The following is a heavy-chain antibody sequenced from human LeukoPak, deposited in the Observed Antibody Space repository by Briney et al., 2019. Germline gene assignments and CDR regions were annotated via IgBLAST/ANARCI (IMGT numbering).Heavy chain of an antibody. V-gene: IGHV3-23*01. CDR2: IIVSGTT. Sequence: PGGSLRLSCAASGFTFSSFSMTWVRQPPGKGLEWVSSIIVSGTTYYADSVKGRFTISRDSFRGTLFLQMDSLRVEDTAVYFCAKGSVGNADFASWGQGALVTVSS. J-gene: IGHJ4*02. CDR1: GFTFSSFS. CDR3: AKGSVGNADFAS. D-gene: IGHD6-25*01.